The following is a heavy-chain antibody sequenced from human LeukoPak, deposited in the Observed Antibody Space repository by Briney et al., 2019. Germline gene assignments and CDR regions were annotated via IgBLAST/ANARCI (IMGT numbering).Heavy chain of an antibody. CDR3: ARAEDEAYHPGDY. Sequence: PGGSLRLSCAASGFTFSSYSMNWVRQAPGKGLEWVSYISSSSRSIYYADAVKGRFTISRDTAKNSLCLQMNSLRDEDMAVYYCARAEDEAYHPGDYWGQGTLVTVSS. D-gene: IGHD2-2*01. V-gene: IGHV3-48*02. CDR2: ISSSSRSI. CDR1: GFTFSSYS. J-gene: IGHJ4*02.